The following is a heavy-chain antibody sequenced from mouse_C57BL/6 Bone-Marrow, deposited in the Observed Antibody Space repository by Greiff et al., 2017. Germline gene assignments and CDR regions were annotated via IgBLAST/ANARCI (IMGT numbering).Heavy chain of an antibody. V-gene: IGHV1-54*01. Sequence: VQLQQSGAELVRPGTSVKVSCKASGYAFTNYLIEWVKQRPGQGLEWIGVINPGSGGTNYNEKFKGKATLTADKSSSTAYMQLSSLTSEDSAVYFCARGYYLFAYWGQGTLVTVSA. CDR3: ARGYYLFAY. D-gene: IGHD2-3*01. J-gene: IGHJ3*01. CDR2: INPGSGGT. CDR1: GYAFTNYL.